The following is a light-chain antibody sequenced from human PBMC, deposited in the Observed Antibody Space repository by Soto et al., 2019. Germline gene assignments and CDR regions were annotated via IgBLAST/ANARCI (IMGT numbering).Light chain of an antibody. CDR2: NNN. V-gene: IGLV1-47*02. CDR3: SSWDGSLIGYV. CDR1: SSNIGSNY. Sequence: QSVLTQPPSASGTPGQGVTISCSGSSSNIGSNYVYWYQQLPGTAPKLLIYNNNQRPSGVPDRFSASKSGTSASLAIRGLRSDDEADYYCSSWDGSLIGYVFGAGTKVTVL. J-gene: IGLJ1*01.